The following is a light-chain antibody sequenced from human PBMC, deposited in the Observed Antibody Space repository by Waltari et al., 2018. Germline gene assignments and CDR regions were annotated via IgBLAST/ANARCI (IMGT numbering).Light chain of an antibody. Sequence: ENVLTQSPGALSLSPGERATLPCRASQTVGRSYLAWFQQKPGQAPRPLIYDASNRATGIPDRFSGSGSGTDFTLTINRLEPEDFAVYYCHQSASSPLTFGGGTKVEIK. CDR3: HQSASSPLT. CDR1: QTVGRSY. CDR2: DAS. V-gene: IGKV3-20*01. J-gene: IGKJ4*01.